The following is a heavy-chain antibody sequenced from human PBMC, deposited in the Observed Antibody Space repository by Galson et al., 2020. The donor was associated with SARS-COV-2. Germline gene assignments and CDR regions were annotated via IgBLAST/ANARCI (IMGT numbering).Heavy chain of an antibody. D-gene: IGHD2-21*02. CDR1: GGSISSSDW. CDR3: SRIIVTAYYFSYMDV. Sequence: SDTLSLTCAVSGGSISSSDWWGWVRQPPGKGLEWIGEIFHSGYTNYNPSLKSRVTMSLDTSKNQFSLKLSSVTAADTALYYCSRIIVTAYYFSYMDVWGKGTTVTVSS. CDR2: IFHSGYT. V-gene: IGHV4-4*02. J-gene: IGHJ6*03.